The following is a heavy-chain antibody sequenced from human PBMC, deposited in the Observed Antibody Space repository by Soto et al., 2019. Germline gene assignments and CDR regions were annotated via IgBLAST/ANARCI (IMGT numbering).Heavy chain of an antibody. J-gene: IGHJ6*02. D-gene: IGHD3-10*01. V-gene: IGHV4-59*01. CDR1: GGSISGYY. CDR2: MYNTGST. Sequence: SETVSLTCTVSGGSISGYYWSWIRQPPGKGLEWIGYMYNTGSTVYNPSFKSRVTISVDTSKNQFSLKLNSVTAADTAVYYCARHGRSITMVRGVIMYDYGMDVWGQGTTVS. CDR3: ARHGRSITMVRGVIMYDYGMDV.